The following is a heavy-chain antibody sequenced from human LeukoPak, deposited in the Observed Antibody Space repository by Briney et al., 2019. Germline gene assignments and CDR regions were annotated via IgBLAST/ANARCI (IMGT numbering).Heavy chain of an antibody. J-gene: IGHJ6*02. CDR2: IYTSGST. CDR3: ARDLYYYGSGSYYSDV. D-gene: IGHD3-10*01. CDR1: GGSISSYY. Sequence: SETLSLTCTVSGGSISSYYWSWIRQPAGKGLERIGRIYTSGSTNYNPSLKSRVTMSVDTSKNQFSLKLSSVTAADTAVYYCARDLYYYGSGSYYSDVWGQGTTVTVSS. V-gene: IGHV4-4*07.